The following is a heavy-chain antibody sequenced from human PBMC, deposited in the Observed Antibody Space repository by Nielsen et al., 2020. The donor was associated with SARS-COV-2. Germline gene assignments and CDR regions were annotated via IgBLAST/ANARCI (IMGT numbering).Heavy chain of an antibody. CDR3: ASPNRVDGMDV. CDR2: INPYSGGT. V-gene: IGHV1-2*06. CDR1: GYTFTDYY. D-gene: IGHD1-14*01. Sequence: ASVKVSCKASGYTFTDYYIHWVRQAPGQGLEWMGRINPYSGGTNYAQKFQGRVTMTRNTSISTAYMELSSLRSEDTAVYYCASPNRVDGMDVWGQGTTVTVSS. J-gene: IGHJ6*02.